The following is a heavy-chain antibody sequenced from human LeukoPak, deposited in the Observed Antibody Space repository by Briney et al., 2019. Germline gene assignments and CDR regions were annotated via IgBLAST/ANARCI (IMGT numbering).Heavy chain of an antibody. CDR3: ARDMADFWSGLNWFDP. CDR2: IYTSGST. CDR1: GGSISSGSYY. D-gene: IGHD3-3*01. J-gene: IGHJ5*02. Sequence: KPSETLSLTCTVSGGSISSGSYYWSWIRQPAGKGLEWIGRIYTSGSTNYNPSLKSRVTISVDTSKNQFSLKLSSVTAADTAVYYCARDMADFWSGLNWFDPWGQGTLVTVSS. V-gene: IGHV4-61*02.